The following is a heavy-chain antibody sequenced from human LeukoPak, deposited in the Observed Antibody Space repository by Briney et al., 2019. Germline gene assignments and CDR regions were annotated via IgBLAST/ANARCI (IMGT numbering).Heavy chain of an antibody. CDR2: ISSSGSTI. D-gene: IGHD1-1*01. V-gene: IGHV3-11*04. CDR3: ARDDYWNRNDDAFDI. J-gene: IGHJ3*02. Sequence: GGSLRLSCAASGFTFSDYYMSWIRQAPGKGLEWVSYISSSGSTIYYADSVKGRFTISRDNAKNSLYLQMNSLRAEDTAVYYCARDDYWNRNDDAFDIWGQGTMVTVSS. CDR1: GFTFSDYY.